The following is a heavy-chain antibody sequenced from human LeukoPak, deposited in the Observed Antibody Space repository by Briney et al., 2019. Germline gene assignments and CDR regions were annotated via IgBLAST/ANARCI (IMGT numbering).Heavy chain of an antibody. D-gene: IGHD6-19*01. Sequence: PGRSLRLSCAASGFTFSSYAMHWVRQAPGKGLEWVAVISYDGSNKYYADSVKGRFTISRDNSKNTLYLQMNSLRAEDTAVYYCAKDQSRIAVADWGQGTLVTVSS. CDR3: AKDQSRIAVAD. CDR2: ISYDGSNK. J-gene: IGHJ4*02. CDR1: GFTFSSYA. V-gene: IGHV3-30-3*01.